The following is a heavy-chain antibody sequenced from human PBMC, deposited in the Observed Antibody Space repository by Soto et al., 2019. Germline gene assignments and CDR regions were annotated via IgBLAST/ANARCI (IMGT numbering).Heavy chain of an antibody. D-gene: IGHD3-10*01. CDR2: ISAYNGNT. CDR3: ARDLYGSGNDAFDI. V-gene: IGHV1-18*01. Sequence: GSVKVSCKASGYTFTSYGISWLRQAPGQGLEWMGWISAYNGNTNYAQKLQGRVTMTTDTSTSTAYMELRSLRSDDTAVYYCARDLYGSGNDAFDIWGQGTMVTVSS. CDR1: GYTFTSYG. J-gene: IGHJ3*02.